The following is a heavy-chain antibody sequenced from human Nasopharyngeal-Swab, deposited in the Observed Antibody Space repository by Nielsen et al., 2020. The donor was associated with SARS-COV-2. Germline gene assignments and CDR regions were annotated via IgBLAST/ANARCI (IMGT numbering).Heavy chain of an antibody. CDR1: GFTFSSYS. D-gene: IGHD5-18*01. Sequence: GESLKISCAASGFTFSSYSMNWVRQAPGKGPEWVSSISSSSSYIYYADSVKGRFTISRDNAKSSLYLQMNSLRAEDTAVYYCARGPGTAMATGDYWGQGTLVTVSS. CDR2: ISSSSSYI. V-gene: IGHV3-21*01. J-gene: IGHJ4*02. CDR3: ARGPGTAMATGDY.